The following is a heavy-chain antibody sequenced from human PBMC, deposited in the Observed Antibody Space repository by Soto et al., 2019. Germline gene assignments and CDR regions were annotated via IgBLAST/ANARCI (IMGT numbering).Heavy chain of an antibody. D-gene: IGHD5-18*01. J-gene: IGHJ6*02. CDR1: GFTLIGSA. CDR3: TSDTARVYYGMDV. Sequence: EVQLVESGGGLVQPGGSRKLSWAASGFTLIGSAMPWVRQASGKGLEWVGRIRSKANSYATAYAASVKGRFTISRDDSKNTAYLQMNSLKTEDTAVYYCTSDTARVYYGMDVWGQGTTVTVSS. V-gene: IGHV3-73*02. CDR2: IRSKANSYAT.